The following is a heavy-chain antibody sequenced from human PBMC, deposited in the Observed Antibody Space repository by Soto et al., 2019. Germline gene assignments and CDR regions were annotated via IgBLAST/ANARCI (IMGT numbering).Heavy chain of an antibody. CDR3: ARDLIYGYKYGMDV. D-gene: IGHD4-17*01. CDR2: ISAYNGNT. V-gene: IGHV1-18*01. Sequence: ASVKVSCKASGYTFTSYGISWVRQAPGQGLEWMGRISAYNGNTNYAQKLQGGVTMTTDTSTSTAYMELRSLRSDDTAVYYCARDLIYGYKYGMDVWGKGTTVTVSS. CDR1: GYTFTSYG. J-gene: IGHJ6*04.